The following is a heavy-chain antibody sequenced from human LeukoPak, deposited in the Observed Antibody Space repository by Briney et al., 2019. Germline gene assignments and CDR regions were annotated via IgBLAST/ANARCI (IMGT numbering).Heavy chain of an antibody. CDR1: GFTVSSNY. CDR3: ASTDTAMAPFDY. J-gene: IGHJ4*02. Sequence: GGSLRLSCAASGFTVSSNYVSWVRQAPGKGLEWVSVIYSGGSTYYADSVKGRFTISRDNSKNTLYLQMNSLRAEDTAVYYCASTDTAMAPFDYWGQGTLVTVFS. V-gene: IGHV3-53*01. D-gene: IGHD5-18*01. CDR2: IYSGGST.